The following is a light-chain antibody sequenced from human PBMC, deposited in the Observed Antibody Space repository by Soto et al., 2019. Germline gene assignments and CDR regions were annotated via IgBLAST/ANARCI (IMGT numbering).Light chain of an antibody. Sequence: ESVLTQSPGTLSLSPGKRATLSCRASQSISSSYLSCYQHSPGQAPRLLIYGASSRATGIPDRFSGSGSGTEFTLTISRLEPEDFAVYYCQQYGSSSWTFGQGTKVDIK. V-gene: IGKV3-20*01. J-gene: IGKJ1*01. CDR2: GAS. CDR3: QQYGSSSWT. CDR1: QSISSSY.